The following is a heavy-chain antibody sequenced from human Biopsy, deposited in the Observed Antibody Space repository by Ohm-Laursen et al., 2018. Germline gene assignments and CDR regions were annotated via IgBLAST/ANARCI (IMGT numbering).Heavy chain of an antibody. CDR1: GKTFSDYQ. CDR3: GNEVHGRDY. J-gene: IGHJ4*02. CDR2: INQAGTT. D-gene: IGHD2-15*01. Sequence: SDTLSLTCAVFGKTFSDYQWSWIRQPPGKGLEWIGQINQAGTTNYNPSLKSRVSISADASKYEFSLRLNPVTAADTAVYLCGNEVHGRDYWGLGAQVTVSS. V-gene: IGHV4-34*08.